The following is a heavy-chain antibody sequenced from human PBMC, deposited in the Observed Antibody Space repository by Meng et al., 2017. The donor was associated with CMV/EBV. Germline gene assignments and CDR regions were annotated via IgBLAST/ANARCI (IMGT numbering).Heavy chain of an antibody. CDR3: ARGPEVDYGDYVGLDY. Sequence: QGRRQTPGPGLVKPPGPLSLTCTVSGGSISIYYWSWIRQPAGKGLEWIGRIYTSGSTNYNPSLKSRVTMSVDTSKNQFSLKLSSVTAADTAVYYCARGPEVDYGDYVGLDYWGQGTLVTVSS. CDR2: IYTSGST. CDR1: GGSISIYY. J-gene: IGHJ4*02. V-gene: IGHV4-4*07. D-gene: IGHD4-17*01.